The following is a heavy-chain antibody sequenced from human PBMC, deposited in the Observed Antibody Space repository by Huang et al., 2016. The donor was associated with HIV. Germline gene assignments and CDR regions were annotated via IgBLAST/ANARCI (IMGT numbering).Heavy chain of an antibody. Sequence: QVQLVQLGAEVKKPGASVKVSCKASGYTFTRYAMHWVREAPGQRLEWMGGINAGNGNTKKSQKFQGRVTITRDTSASTAYMELSSLRSEDTAVYYCARAAGAFYYYYYYMDVWGKGTTVTVSS. CDR2: INAGNGNT. CDR3: ARAAGAFYYYYYYMDV. V-gene: IGHV1-3*01. J-gene: IGHJ6*03. D-gene: IGHD6-13*01. CDR1: GYTFTRYA.